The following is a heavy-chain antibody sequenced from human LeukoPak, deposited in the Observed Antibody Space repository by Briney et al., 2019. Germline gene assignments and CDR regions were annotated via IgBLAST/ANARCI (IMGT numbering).Heavy chain of an antibody. J-gene: IGHJ4*02. V-gene: IGHV5-51*01. D-gene: IGHD2-15*01. CDR3: ARLGVAATLVGPSDY. CDR1: GYSFTSYW. Sequence: GESLKISCKGSGYSFTSYWIGWVRHMPGKGLEWMGIIYPGDSDTRYSPSFQGQVTISADKSISTAYLQWSSLKASDTAMYYCARLGVAATLVGPSDYWGQGTLVTVSS. CDR2: IYPGDSDT.